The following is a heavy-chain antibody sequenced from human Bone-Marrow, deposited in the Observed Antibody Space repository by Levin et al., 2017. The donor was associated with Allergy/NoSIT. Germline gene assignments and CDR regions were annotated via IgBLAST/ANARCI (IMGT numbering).Heavy chain of an antibody. Sequence: SLKISCAASGFTFDDYAMHWVRQAPGKGLEWVSGISWNSGSIGYADSVKGRFTISRDNAKNSLYLQMNSLRAEDTALYYCAKDTRGSSGWYGYYYYYYGMDVWGQGTTVTVSS. CDR3: AKDTRGSSGWYGYYYYYYGMDV. J-gene: IGHJ6*02. D-gene: IGHD6-19*01. CDR1: GFTFDDYA. CDR2: ISWNSGSI. V-gene: IGHV3-9*01.